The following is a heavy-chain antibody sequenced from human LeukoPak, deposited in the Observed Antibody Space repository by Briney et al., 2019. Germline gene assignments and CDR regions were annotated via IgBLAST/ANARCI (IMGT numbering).Heavy chain of an antibody. D-gene: IGHD2-15*01. Sequence: SETLSLTCAVSGASISSGGSSWSWIRQSPVKGLEWIGYIYRSGSTYYNPSLKSRVTISVDNSKNQFSLNLSAMTAADTAVYYCARSYCSGGSCGRFDPWGQGTLVTVSS. CDR3: ARSYCSGGSCGRFDP. V-gene: IGHV4-30-2*06. CDR2: IYRSGST. J-gene: IGHJ5*02. CDR1: GASISSGGSS.